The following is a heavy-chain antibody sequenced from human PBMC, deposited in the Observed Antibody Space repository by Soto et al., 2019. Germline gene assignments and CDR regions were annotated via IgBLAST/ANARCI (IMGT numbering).Heavy chain of an antibody. J-gene: IGHJ4*02. CDR1: GFTFNTFC. V-gene: IGHV3-30*18. CDR3: AKYPNFYCSGPNCYKYYFDH. CDR2: NTDDGSEK. Sequence: PGGSLRLAWAVAGFTFNTFCMRWDRQPPGKGLGRVAVNTDDGSEKYYVDSMKGRFTISKDNTKNTLYLQMNSLRTEETAVDYCAKYPNFYCSGPNCYKYYFDHWGQGTRVTVSS. D-gene: IGHD2-2*02.